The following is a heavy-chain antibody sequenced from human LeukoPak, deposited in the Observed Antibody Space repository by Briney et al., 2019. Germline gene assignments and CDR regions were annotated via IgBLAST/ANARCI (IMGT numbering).Heavy chain of an antibody. CDR3: ARDLYDSSGYYYYGMDV. D-gene: IGHD3-22*01. V-gene: IGHV4-59*01. J-gene: IGHJ6*02. CDR1: GGSISSYY. Sequence: KASETLSLTCTVSGGSISSYYWSWIRQPPGKGLEWIGYIYYSGSTNYNPSLKSRVTISVDTSKNQFSLKLSSVTAADTAVDYCARDLYDSSGYYYYGMDVWGQGTTVTVSS. CDR2: IYYSGST.